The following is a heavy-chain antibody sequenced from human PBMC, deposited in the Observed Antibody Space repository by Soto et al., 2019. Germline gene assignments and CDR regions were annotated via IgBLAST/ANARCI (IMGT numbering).Heavy chain of an antibody. CDR2: INHSGST. J-gene: IGHJ4*02. V-gene: IGHV4-34*01. CDR1: GGSFSGYY. D-gene: IGHD5-18*01. CDR3: ARGGLGNTVTFDY. Sequence: SETLSLTCAVYGGSFSGYYWSWIRQPPGKGLEWIGEINHSGSTNYNPSLKSRVTISVDTSKNQFSLKLSSVTAADTAVYYCARGGLGNTVTFDYWGQGTLVTVSS.